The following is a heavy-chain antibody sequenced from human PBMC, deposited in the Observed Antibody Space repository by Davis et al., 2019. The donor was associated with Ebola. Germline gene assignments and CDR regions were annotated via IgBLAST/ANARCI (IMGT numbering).Heavy chain of an antibody. CDR2: IYADDQI. Sequence: SLNTPLAVFWFSVDVFNMHCVRQIPGQWLQRVSVIYADDQIHYSDSVKGRFTVFRDISQNTLYLQMNSLGVDDTAVYFCARDGRGSAAKALDMWGQGTMVTVSS. CDR1: WFSVDVFN. CDR3: ARDGRGSAAKALDM. D-gene: IGHD3-10*01. V-gene: IGHV3-53*01. J-gene: IGHJ3*02.